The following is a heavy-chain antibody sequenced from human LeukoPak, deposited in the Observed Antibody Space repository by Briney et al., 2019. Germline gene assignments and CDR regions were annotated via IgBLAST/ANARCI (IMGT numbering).Heavy chain of an antibody. D-gene: IGHD3-10*01. Sequence: GGSLRLSCAASGFTFSTYWMSWVRQAPGKGLEWVASIKEDESEKYYVDSVKGRFTISRDNAQNSLNLQMNSLRPEDTAMYYCARVRTTGSYYGMDVWGQGTTVTVSS. J-gene: IGHJ6*02. CDR1: GFTFSTYW. V-gene: IGHV3-7*01. CDR3: ARVRTTGSYYGMDV. CDR2: IKEDESEK.